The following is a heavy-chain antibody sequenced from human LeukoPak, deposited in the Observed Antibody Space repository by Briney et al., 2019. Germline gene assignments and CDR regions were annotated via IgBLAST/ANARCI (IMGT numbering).Heavy chain of an antibody. CDR1: GGTFSSYA. Sequence: SVKVSCKASGGTFSSYAISWVRQAPGQGLEWMGGIIPIFGTANYAQKFQGRVTITTDESTSTAYMELSSLRSEDTAVYYFARVAPAEYYYDSSGYSVNWFDPWGQGTLVTVSS. CDR3: ARVAPAEYYYDSSGYSVNWFDP. V-gene: IGHV1-69*05. D-gene: IGHD3-22*01. CDR2: IIPIFGTA. J-gene: IGHJ5*02.